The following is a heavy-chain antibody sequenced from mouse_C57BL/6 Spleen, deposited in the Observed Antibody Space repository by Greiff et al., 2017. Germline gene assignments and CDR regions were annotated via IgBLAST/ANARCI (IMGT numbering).Heavy chain of an antibody. Sequence: VQLQQPGAELVRPGTSVKLSCKASGYTFTSYWLHWVKQRPGQGLEWIGVIDPSDSYTNYNQKFKGKATFTVDTASRTAYMQLSSLTSEDSAVYYCARGGYYSSGVDYWGQGTSVTVSS. V-gene: IGHV1-59*01. CDR3: ARGGYYSSGVDY. J-gene: IGHJ4*01. CDR2: IDPSDSYT. CDR1: GYTFTSYW. D-gene: IGHD2-5*01.